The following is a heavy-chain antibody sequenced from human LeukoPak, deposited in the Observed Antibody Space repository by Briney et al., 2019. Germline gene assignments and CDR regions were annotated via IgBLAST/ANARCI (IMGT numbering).Heavy chain of an antibody. CDR3: ASPYSSSWYDFDY. CDR2: IYYSGST. CDR1: GYSISSGYY. V-gene: IGHV4-38-2*02. Sequence: SETLSLTCTVSGYSISSGYYWGWIRQPPGKGLEWIGSIYYSGSTYYNPSLKSRVTISVDTSKNQFSLKLSSVTAADTAVYYCASPYSSSWYDFDYWGQGTLVTVSS. D-gene: IGHD6-13*01. J-gene: IGHJ4*02.